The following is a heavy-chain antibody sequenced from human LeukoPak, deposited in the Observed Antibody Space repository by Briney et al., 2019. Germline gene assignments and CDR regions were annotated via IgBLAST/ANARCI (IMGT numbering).Heavy chain of an antibody. D-gene: IGHD6-13*01. CDR3: ARHRSQYGSSCLDC. J-gene: IGHJ4*02. V-gene: IGHV4-30-4*01. Sequence: SQTLSLTCTVSGGSISSGDYYWSWIRQPPGKGLEWIGYIYYSGSTYYNPSLKSRVTISVDTSKNQFSLKLTSVTAADTAVYYCARHRSQYGSSCLDCWGQGTLVTVSS. CDR1: GGSISSGDYY. CDR2: IYYSGST.